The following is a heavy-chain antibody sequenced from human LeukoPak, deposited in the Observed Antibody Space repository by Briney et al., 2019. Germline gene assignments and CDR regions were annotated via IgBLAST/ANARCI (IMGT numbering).Heavy chain of an antibody. CDR2: IRYDGSNK. D-gene: IGHD3-10*01. CDR3: GGLWSFDY. CDR1: GFTFSSYW. Sequence: GGSLRLSCAASGFTFSSYWMSWVRQAPGKGLEWVAFIRYDGSNKYYADSVKGRFTISRDNSKSTLYLQMNSLRAEDTAVYYCGGLWSFDYWGQGTLVTVSS. V-gene: IGHV3-30*02. J-gene: IGHJ4*02.